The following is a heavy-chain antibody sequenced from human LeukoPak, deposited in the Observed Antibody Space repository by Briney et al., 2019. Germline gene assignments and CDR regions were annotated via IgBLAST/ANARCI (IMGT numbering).Heavy chain of an antibody. J-gene: IGHJ5*02. V-gene: IGHV3-48*02. CDR1: GFTFSSYS. CDR2: ISSGGSTI. D-gene: IGHD5-12*01. Sequence: GGSLRLSCAASGFTFSSYSMNWVRQAPGKGLEWVSYISSGGSTIYYADSVKGRFTISRDNAKNSLYLQMNSLRDEDTAVYYCARARYSGYDAWGQGTLVTVSS. CDR3: ARARYSGYDA.